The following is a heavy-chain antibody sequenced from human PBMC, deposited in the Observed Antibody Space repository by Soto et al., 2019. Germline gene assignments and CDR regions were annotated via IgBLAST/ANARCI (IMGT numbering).Heavy chain of an antibody. CDR2: IYHSGST. CDR1: SGSISSSNW. J-gene: IGHJ4*02. D-gene: IGHD3-9*01. Sequence: SETLSLTCAVSSGSISSSNWWSWVRQPPGKGLEWIWEIYHSGSTNYNPSLKSRVTISVDKSKNQFSLKLSSVTAADTAVYYCARTHYDILTGPTTYFDYWGQETLVTVSS. V-gene: IGHV4-4*02. CDR3: ARTHYDILTGPTTYFDY.